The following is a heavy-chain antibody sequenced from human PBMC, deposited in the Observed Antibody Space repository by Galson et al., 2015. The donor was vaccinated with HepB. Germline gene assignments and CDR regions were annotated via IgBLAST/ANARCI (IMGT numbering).Heavy chain of an antibody. D-gene: IGHD2-21*01. V-gene: IGHV3-23*01. CDR3: AKGVGLNCGGDCYWFDY. CDR2: ISGSGAGT. CDR1: GLTFSSYA. Sequence: SLRLSCAASGLTFSSYAMTWVRQTPGKGLEWVSSISGSGAGTYYADSVKGRFTISRDSSKNTLYLQMNSLRVEDTAVYYCAKGVGLNCGGDCYWFDYWGQGALVTVSS. J-gene: IGHJ4*02.